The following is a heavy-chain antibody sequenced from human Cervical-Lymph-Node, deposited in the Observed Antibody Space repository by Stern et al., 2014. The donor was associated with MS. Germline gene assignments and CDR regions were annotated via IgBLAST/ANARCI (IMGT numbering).Heavy chain of an antibody. CDR1: GYTFSDYA. V-gene: IGHV1-3*01. CDR2: ISAGSDST. Sequence: QVQLVQSGAEVKKPGASVKVSCKASGYTFSDYAMHWVRQAPGQRLEWVGWISAGSDSTKYSQKFQGRVTITRDTSASTAYMELTSLKSEDTAVYYCTRNTGLVSIDYWGQGTLVTVSS. D-gene: IGHD5-18*01. CDR3: TRNTGLVSIDY. J-gene: IGHJ4*02.